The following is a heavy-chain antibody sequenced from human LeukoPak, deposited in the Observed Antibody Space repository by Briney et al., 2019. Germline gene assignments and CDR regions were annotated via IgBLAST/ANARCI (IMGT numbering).Heavy chain of an antibody. Sequence: GGSLRLSCAASGFTFSNAWMNWVRQAPGKGLEWVGRIKSKADGGTTDYAAPVKGRFTISRDDSKNTLYLQMNSLKTEDTAMYYCTTEPSATSLLWFGELRDWGQGTLVTVSS. J-gene: IGHJ4*02. D-gene: IGHD3-10*01. V-gene: IGHV3-15*07. CDR1: GFTFSNAW. CDR3: TTEPSATSLLWFGELRD. CDR2: IKSKADGGTT.